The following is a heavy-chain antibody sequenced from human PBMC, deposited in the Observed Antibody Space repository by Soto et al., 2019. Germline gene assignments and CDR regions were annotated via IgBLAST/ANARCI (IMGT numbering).Heavy chain of an antibody. Sequence: PGESVKISCKGSGYSFTSYWIGWVRQMPGKGLEWMGIIYPGDSDTRYSPSFQGQVTISADKSISTAYLQWSSLKASDTAMYYCARRHSGYDYVIPLDYWGQGTLVTVSS. V-gene: IGHV5-51*01. J-gene: IGHJ4*02. CDR1: GYSFTSYW. D-gene: IGHD5-12*01. CDR2: IYPGDSDT. CDR3: ARRHSGYDYVIPLDY.